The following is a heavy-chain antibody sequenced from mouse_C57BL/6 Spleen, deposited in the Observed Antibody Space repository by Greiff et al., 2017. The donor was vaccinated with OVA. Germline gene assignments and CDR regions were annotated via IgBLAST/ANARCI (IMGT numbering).Heavy chain of an antibody. D-gene: IGHD2-4*01. CDR2: INPSNGGT. CDR1: GYTFTSYW. Sequence: QVQLQQPGTELVKPGASVKLSCKASGYTFTSYWMHWVKQRPGQGLEWIGNINPSNGGTNYNEKFKSKATLTVDKSSSTAYMQLSSLTSADSAVYYCARSYEYDGDWYFDVWGTRTTVTVSS. J-gene: IGHJ1*03. CDR3: ARSYEYDGDWYFDV. V-gene: IGHV1-53*01.